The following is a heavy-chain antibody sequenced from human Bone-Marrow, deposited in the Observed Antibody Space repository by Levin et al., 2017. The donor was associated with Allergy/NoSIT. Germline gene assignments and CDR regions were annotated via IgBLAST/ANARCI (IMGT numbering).Heavy chain of an antibody. CDR1: GGSISSSNYY. V-gene: IGHV4-39*01. CDR3: ARYLTFGWFDP. D-gene: IGHD2/OR15-2a*01. J-gene: IGHJ5*02. Sequence: SETLSLTCTVSGGSISSSNYYWGWIRQPPGKGLEWIGNIFYSGSTFYNPFLKSRLTISVDTSKSQFSLKLSSVTAGDTAVYYCARYLTFGWFDPWGQGTLVTVSS. CDR2: IFYSGST.